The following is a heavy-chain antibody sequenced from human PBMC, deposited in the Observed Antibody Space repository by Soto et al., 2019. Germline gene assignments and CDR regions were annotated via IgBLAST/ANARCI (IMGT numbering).Heavy chain of an antibody. Sequence: QVQLQESGPGLVKPSETLSLTCTVSGGSMSSYYWSWIRQPPGMGLEWIGYIFYSGTTNYNPSLKSRVTISVYTSKDQFSLRLSSVTPADTAVYCCARGGTVLKGFDYWGQGTLVTVSS. J-gene: IGHJ4*02. D-gene: IGHD4-17*01. V-gene: IGHV4-59*01. CDR2: IFYSGTT. CDR3: ARGGTVLKGFDY. CDR1: GGSMSSYY.